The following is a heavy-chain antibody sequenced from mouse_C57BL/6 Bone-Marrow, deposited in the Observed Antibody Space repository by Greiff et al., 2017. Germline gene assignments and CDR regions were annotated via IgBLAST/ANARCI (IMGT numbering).Heavy chain of an antibody. CDR3: TQTPLCYDLSWCFDV. CDR1: GYTFTDYE. V-gene: IGHV1-15*01. D-gene: IGHD2-4*01. Sequence: VQLQQSGAELVRPGASVTLSCKASGYTFTDYEMHWVKQTPVHGLEWIGAIDPETGGTAYNQKFKGKAILTADKSSSTAYMELRSLTSEDSAVYYCTQTPLCYDLSWCFDVWGTGTTVTVSS. J-gene: IGHJ1*03. CDR2: IDPETGGT.